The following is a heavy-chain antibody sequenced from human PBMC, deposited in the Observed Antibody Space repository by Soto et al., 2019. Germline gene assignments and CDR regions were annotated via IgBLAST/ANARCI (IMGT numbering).Heavy chain of an antibody. CDR3: AATSSSSPPGGYYYYGTDV. V-gene: IGHV1-2*04. Sequence: GASVKVSCKASGYTFTGYYMHWVRQAPGQGLEWMGWINPNSGGTNYAQKFQGWVTMTRDTSISTAYMELSRLRSDDTAVYYCAATSSSSPPGGYYYYGTDVWGQGTTVTVSS. CDR1: GYTFTGYY. J-gene: IGHJ6*02. CDR2: INPNSGGT. D-gene: IGHD6-6*01.